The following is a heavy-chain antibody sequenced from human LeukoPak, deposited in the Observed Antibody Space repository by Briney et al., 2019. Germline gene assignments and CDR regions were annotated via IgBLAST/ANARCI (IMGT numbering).Heavy chain of an antibody. V-gene: IGHV3-7*03. J-gene: IGHJ4*02. D-gene: IGHD5-18*01. CDR1: GFSFSSYW. CDR3: ASGGYSFFY. Sequence: PGGSLRLSCAVSGFSFSSYWMNWVRQAPGKGLEWVANIKQDGSEKYYVDSVKGRFTISRDNAKNSLYLQMNSLRAEDTAVYYCASGGYSFFYWGQGTLVTVSS. CDR2: IKQDGSEK.